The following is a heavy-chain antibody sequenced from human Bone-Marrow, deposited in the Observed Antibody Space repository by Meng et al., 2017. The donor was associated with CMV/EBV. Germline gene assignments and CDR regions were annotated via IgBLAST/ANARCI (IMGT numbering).Heavy chain of an antibody. V-gene: IGHV3-23*01. CDR3: ARGVTTVTPYYYYGMDV. Sequence: GESLKIACAASGFTFRSYAMNWVRQAPGKGLEWVSAISGSGGSIYYADSVKGLFTISRDNSKNTLYLQMNSLRAEDTAVYYCARGVTTVTPYYYYGMDVWGEGTTVTVSS. CDR2: ISGSGGSI. CDR1: GFTFRSYA. D-gene: IGHD4-11*01. J-gene: IGHJ6*04.